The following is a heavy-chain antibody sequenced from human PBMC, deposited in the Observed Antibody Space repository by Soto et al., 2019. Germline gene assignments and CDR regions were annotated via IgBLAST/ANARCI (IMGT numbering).Heavy chain of an antibody. V-gene: IGHV3-48*01. J-gene: IGHJ4*02. D-gene: IGHD4-17*01. CDR3: ARVRNGDYVRDLDY. Sequence: GGSLRLSCAASGFTFSSYSMNWVRQAPGKGLEWVSYISSSSSTIYYADSVKGRFTISRDNAKNSLYLQMNSLRAEDTAVYYCARVRNGDYVRDLDYWGQGTLVTVSS. CDR1: GFTFSSYS. CDR2: ISSSSSTI.